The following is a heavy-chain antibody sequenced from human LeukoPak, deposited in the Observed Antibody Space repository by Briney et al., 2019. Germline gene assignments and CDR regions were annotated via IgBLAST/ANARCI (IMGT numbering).Heavy chain of an antibody. V-gene: IGHV3-30*02. CDR2: IRYDGSNK. CDR1: GFTFSSYG. J-gene: IGHJ3*02. Sequence: GGSLRLSYAASGFTFSSYGMHWVRQAPGKGLEWVAFIRYDGSNKYYADSVKGRFTISRDNSKNTLYLQMNSLRAEDTAVYYCAKLNRGYSGHYDLGAFDIWGQGTMVTVSS. D-gene: IGHD5-12*01. CDR3: AKLNRGYSGHYDLGAFDI.